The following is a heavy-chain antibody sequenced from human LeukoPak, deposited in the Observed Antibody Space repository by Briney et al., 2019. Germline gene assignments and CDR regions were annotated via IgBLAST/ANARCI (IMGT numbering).Heavy chain of an antibody. CDR1: GGSISSYY. CDR3: ARQIASAGTAGFAF. CDR2: IYSTGST. V-gene: IGHV4-4*07. J-gene: IGHJ4*02. D-gene: IGHD6-13*01. Sequence: PSETLSLTCTVSGGSISSYYWSWIRQPAGKGLEWIGRIYSTGSTNYNPSLKGRVTMSVDTSKNQFSLRLRSVTAADTAVYYCARQIASAGTAGFAFWGQGALVTVSS.